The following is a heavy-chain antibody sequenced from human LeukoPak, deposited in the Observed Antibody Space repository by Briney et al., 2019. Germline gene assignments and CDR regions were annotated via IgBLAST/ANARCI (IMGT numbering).Heavy chain of an antibody. J-gene: IGHJ4*02. D-gene: IGHD5-24*01. V-gene: IGHV3-21*04. CDR2: ISSSSSYI. Sequence: GGSLRLSCAASGFTFSSYSMNWVRQAPGKGLEWVSSISSSSSYIYYADSVKGRFTISRDNSKNTLYLQMNSLRAEDTAVYYCVKSGYNRFDYWGQGTLVTVSS. CDR1: GFTFSSYS. CDR3: VKSGYNRFDY.